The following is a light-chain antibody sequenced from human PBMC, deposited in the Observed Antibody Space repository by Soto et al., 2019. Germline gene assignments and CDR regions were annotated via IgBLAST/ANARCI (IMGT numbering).Light chain of an antibody. CDR1: QSVLYSSNNKNY. Sequence: DILLTQSPYSLAVSLGERATINCKSSQSVLYSSNNKNYLAWYQQKPGQPPKLLIYWASTRESGVPDRFSGSGSGTDFTLTISSLQAEDVAVYYCQQYYSTPITFGQGTRLEI. CDR3: QQYYSTPIT. J-gene: IGKJ5*01. CDR2: WAS. V-gene: IGKV4-1*01.